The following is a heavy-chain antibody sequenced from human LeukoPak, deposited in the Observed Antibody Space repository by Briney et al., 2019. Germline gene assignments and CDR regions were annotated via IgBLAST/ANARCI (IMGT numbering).Heavy chain of an antibody. Sequence: GGSLRLSCAASGFTFSSYAMHWVRQAPGKGLEWVSVIYSGGSTYYADSVKGRFTISRDNSKNTLYLQMNSLRAEDTAVYYCARVEGITMVRGVILGSYFDYWGQGTLVTVSS. CDR2: IYSGGST. V-gene: IGHV3-53*01. CDR1: GFTFSSYA. CDR3: ARVEGITMVRGVILGSYFDY. J-gene: IGHJ4*02. D-gene: IGHD3-10*01.